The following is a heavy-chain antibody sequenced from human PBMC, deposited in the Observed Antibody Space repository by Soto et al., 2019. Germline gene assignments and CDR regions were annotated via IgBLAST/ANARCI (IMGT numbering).Heavy chain of an antibody. V-gene: IGHV4-59*01. Sequence: QVQLQESGPGLVKPSETVSVICNVSGGSTSGYYWTWIRQSPGKGLEWIGYIHSSGTTTYNPSLKSRVTISIDTSKNQVYLRVMSVTAADTAIYYCARHKKWAEQGWFDPWGQGTQVTVSS. CDR1: GGSTSGYY. D-gene: IGHD1-26*01. J-gene: IGHJ5*02. CDR3: ARHKKWAEQGWFDP. CDR2: IHSSGTT.